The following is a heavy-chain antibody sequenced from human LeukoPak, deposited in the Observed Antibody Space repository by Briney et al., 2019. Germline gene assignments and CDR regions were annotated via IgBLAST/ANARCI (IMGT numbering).Heavy chain of an antibody. D-gene: IGHD1-26*01. CDR3: VKSRRVGANQRGLFDY. V-gene: IGHV3-48*01. CDR1: GFTFSTYS. CDR2: ISSSSLSI. Sequence: GGSLRLSCAASGFTFSTYSMNWVRQAPGKGLEWVSYISSSSLSIYYADSVKGRFTISRDNAKNSLYLQMNSLRAEDTAVYYCVKSRRVGANQRGLFDYWGQGTLVTVSP. J-gene: IGHJ4*02.